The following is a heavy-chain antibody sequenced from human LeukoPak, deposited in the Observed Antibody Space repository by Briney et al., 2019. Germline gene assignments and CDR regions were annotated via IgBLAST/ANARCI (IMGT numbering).Heavy chain of an antibody. CDR2: IYYSGST. J-gene: IGHJ4*02. Sequence: SETLSLTCTVSGGSINSDTSYWGWIRQPPGKGLEWIASIYYSGSTYYNPFLKSRVTISIDTSKNQFSLKLSSVTAADTAVYYCARRSAVAGFDYWGQGTLVTVSS. CDR1: GGSINSDTSY. CDR3: ARRSAVAGFDY. D-gene: IGHD6-19*01. V-gene: IGHV4-39*01.